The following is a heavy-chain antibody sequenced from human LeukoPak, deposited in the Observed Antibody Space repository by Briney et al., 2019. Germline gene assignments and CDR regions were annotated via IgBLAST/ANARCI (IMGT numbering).Heavy chain of an antibody. CDR3: ATPGDVLLWFGEVLPPIRFDY. CDR2: IYYSGST. Sequence: PSETLCLTCTVSGGPISSSSFYWGWIRQPPGKGLKWIGSIYYSGSTYYNPSLKSRVTISVDTSKNQFSLKLSSVTAADTAVYYCATPGDVLLWFGEVLPPIRFDYWAERTLVTVSS. D-gene: IGHD3-10*01. CDR1: GGPISSSSFY. V-gene: IGHV4-39*01. J-gene: IGHJ4*02.